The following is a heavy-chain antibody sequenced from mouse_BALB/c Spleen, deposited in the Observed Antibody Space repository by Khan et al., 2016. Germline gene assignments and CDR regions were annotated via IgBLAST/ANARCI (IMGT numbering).Heavy chain of an antibody. CDR1: GYSITSGYR. CDR3: ARPLTGTGGFCEV. D-gene: IGHD4-1*01. Sequence: VQLQESGPDLVKPSPSLSLTCTVTGYSITSGYRWHWIRQFPRNTLECMGLIPYSGSTNYNPSLKSRTSLTPDTSTNPFFLPFNSVTTEDTAPSSWARPLTGTGGFCEVGDAGTSVTVSS. V-gene: IGHV3-1*02. CDR2: IPYSGST. J-gene: IGHJ1*01.